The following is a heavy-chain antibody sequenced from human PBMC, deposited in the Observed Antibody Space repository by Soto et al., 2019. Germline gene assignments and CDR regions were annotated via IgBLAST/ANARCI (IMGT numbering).Heavy chain of an antibody. D-gene: IGHD2-8*01. CDR3: AKEPDIVLMVYAKYNWFDP. CDR2: ISGSGGST. J-gene: IGHJ5*02. CDR1: GFTFSSYA. Sequence: PGGSLRLSCAASGFTFSSYAMSWVRQAPGKGLEWVSAISGSGGSTYYADSVKGRFTISRDNSKNTLYLQMNSLRAEDTAVYYCAKEPDIVLMVYAKYNWFDPWGQGTLVTVPQ. V-gene: IGHV3-23*01.